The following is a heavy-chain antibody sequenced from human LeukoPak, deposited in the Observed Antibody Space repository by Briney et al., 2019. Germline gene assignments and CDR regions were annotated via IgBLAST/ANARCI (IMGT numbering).Heavy chain of an antibody. J-gene: IGHJ4*02. Sequence: PGRSLRLSCAASGFTFSSYDMHWVRQAAGKGLEWVSAIGTAGDTYYPGSVKGRFTISRENAKNSLYLQMNSLRAGDTAVYYCARHLNYYLDYWGQGTLVTVSS. V-gene: IGHV3-13*01. D-gene: IGHD3-10*01. CDR3: ARHLNYYLDY. CDR1: GFTFSSYD. CDR2: IGTAGDT.